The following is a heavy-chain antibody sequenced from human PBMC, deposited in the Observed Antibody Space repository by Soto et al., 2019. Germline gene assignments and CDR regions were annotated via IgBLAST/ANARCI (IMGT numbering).Heavy chain of an antibody. CDR2: IMPVFATP. D-gene: IGHD3-3*02. V-gene: IGHV1-69*12. J-gene: IGHJ6*02. Sequence: QVQLMQSGAEVKKPGSSVKVSCKASGGTFSTSAISWVRQAPGEGLEWVGGIMPVFATPDYAQKFQGSVTISADESTTTAYLELTSLTTDDTAVYYCARDKGRQQLGGNYYYILDVWGQGTAITVSS. CDR3: ARDKGRQQLGGNYYYILDV. CDR1: GGTFSTSA.